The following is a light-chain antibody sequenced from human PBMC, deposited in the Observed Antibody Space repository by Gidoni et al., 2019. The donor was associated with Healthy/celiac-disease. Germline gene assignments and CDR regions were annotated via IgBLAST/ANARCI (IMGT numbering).Light chain of an antibody. CDR2: DAS. J-gene: IGKJ4*01. CDR3: QQYDNLSLT. CDR1: QDISNY. Sequence: DIQMTQSPSSLSASVGDRVTITCQASQDISNYLNWYQQKPGKAPKLLIYDASNLETGVPSRFSGIRSGTDFTFTISSLQPADIATYYCQQYDNLSLTFGGGTKVEIK. V-gene: IGKV1-33*01.